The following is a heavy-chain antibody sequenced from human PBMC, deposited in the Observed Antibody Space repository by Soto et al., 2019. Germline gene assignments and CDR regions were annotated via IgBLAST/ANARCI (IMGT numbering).Heavy chain of an antibody. V-gene: IGHV1-8*01. J-gene: IGHJ6*02. CDR1: GYTFTSYD. CDR3: ARGVLWFGELLVYYYGMDV. Sequence: QVQLVQSGAEVKKPGASVKVSCKASGYTFTSYDINWVRQATGQGLEWMGWMNPNSGNTGYAQKFQGRVTMTRNTSISTAYMELSSLRSEDTAVYYRARGVLWFGELLVYYYGMDVWGQGTTVTVSS. D-gene: IGHD3-10*01. CDR2: MNPNSGNT.